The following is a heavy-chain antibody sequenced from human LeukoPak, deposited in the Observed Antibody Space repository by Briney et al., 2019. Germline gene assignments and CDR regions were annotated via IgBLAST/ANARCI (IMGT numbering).Heavy chain of an antibody. V-gene: IGHV1-18*01. J-gene: IGHJ4*02. Sequence: GASVKVSCKASGYTFTSYGISWVRQAPRQGLEWMGWISAYNGNTNYAQKLQGRVTMTTDTSTSRAYMELRSLRSDDTAMYYCARDPLPLHSRGWPDLDYWGQGTLVTVSS. CDR3: ARDPLPLHSRGWPDLDY. CDR1: GYTFTSYG. CDR2: ISAYNGNT. D-gene: IGHD6-19*01.